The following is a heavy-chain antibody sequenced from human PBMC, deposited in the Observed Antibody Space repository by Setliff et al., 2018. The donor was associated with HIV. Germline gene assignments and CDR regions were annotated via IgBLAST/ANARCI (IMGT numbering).Heavy chain of an antibody. CDR1: GYTFTNYG. D-gene: IGHD2-15*01. Sequence: ASVKVSCKASGYTFTNYGIIWVRQDPGQGLKWIGWISAYNGNTNYAQKLQDRVTMTTDTTSTTAYMELRSLRSDDTAVYFCARMRFCRCGSCLPGSLYYYYMDVWGKGTTVTVSS. CDR2: ISAYNGNT. V-gene: IGHV1-18*01. J-gene: IGHJ6*03. CDR3: ARMRFCRCGSCLPGSLYYYYMDV.